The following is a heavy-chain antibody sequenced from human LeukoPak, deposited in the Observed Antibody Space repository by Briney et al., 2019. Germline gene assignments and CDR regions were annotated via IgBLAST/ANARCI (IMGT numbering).Heavy chain of an antibody. D-gene: IGHD3-3*01. V-gene: IGHV4-59*11. CDR1: GDPISSHY. J-gene: IGHJ6*03. Sequence: YPSETLSLTCTVSGDPISSHYWTWLPQSPVKGLEWIGDISNSGSTSYNPSLKSRVTISIDTSKNQFSLKLSSVTAADTAVYYCGRDALGGYFSYYYMDVWGKGTTVTVSS. CDR3: GRDALGGYFSYYYMDV. CDR2: ISNSGST.